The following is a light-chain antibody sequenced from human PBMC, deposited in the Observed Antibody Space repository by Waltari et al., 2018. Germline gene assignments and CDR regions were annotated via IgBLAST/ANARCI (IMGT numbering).Light chain of an antibody. V-gene: IGKV2-40*01. CDR3: LQSTEDPYS. CDR2: KIS. Sequence: DIVMTQIPLSLPVTPGEPASISRRSSQSLLHTNGNTYLHWYVQKPGQSPRLLINKISDRESGVPDRFSGSGSGTEFTLKISRVEPEDVGVYYCLQSTEDPYSFGQGTKVEIK. CDR1: QSLLHTNGNTY. J-gene: IGKJ2*03.